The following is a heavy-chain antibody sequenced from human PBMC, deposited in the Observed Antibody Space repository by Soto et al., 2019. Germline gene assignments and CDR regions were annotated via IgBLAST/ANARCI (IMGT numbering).Heavy chain of an antibody. CDR2: IYYSGST. V-gene: IGHV4-59*12. CDR1: GGSISSYY. J-gene: IGHJ6*02. D-gene: IGHD6-19*01. CDR3: ARPGSGWYSDYYYGMDV. Sequence: SETLSLTCTVSGGSISSYYWSWIRQPPGKGLEWIGYIYYSGSTNYNPSLKSRVTISVDTSKNTLYLQMNSLRAEDTAVYYCARPGSGWYSDYYYGMDVWGQGTTVTVSS.